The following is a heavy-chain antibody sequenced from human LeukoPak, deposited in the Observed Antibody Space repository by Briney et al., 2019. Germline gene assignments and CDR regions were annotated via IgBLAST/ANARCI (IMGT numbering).Heavy chain of an antibody. V-gene: IGHV1-46*01. CDR1: GYTFTSYC. J-gene: IGHJ4*02. CDR3: AREGDYYDSSGYLGY. CDR2: INPSGGST. Sequence: ASVKVSCKASGYTFTSYCMHWVRQAPGQGLEWMGIINPSGGSTSYAQKFQGRVTMTRDTSTSTVYMELSSLRSEDTAVYYCAREGDYYDSSGYLGYWGQGTLVTVSS. D-gene: IGHD3-22*01.